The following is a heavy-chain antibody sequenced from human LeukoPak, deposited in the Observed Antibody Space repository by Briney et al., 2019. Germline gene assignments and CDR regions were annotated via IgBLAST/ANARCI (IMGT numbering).Heavy chain of an antibody. CDR2: VYYSGST. Sequence: SETLSLTCTVSGGSISSSSYYWGWIRQPSGKGLEWIGSVYYSGSTYYNPSLKSRVTISVDTSKNQFSLKLSSVTAADTAVYYCARPGGYCSSTSCYLGAFDIWGQGTMVTVSS. CDR3: ARPGGYCSSTSCYLGAFDI. D-gene: IGHD2-2*01. J-gene: IGHJ3*02. V-gene: IGHV4-39*01. CDR1: GGSISSSSYY.